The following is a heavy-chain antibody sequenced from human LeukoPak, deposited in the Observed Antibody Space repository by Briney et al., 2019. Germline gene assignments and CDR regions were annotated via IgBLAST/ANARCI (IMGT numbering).Heavy chain of an antibody. D-gene: IGHD7-27*01. J-gene: IGHJ4*02. V-gene: IGHV3-7*01. CDR3: ARHSNWGLYYFDY. CDR2: IKQDGSEK. Sequence: GGSLRLSCAASGFTFSSYWMSWVRQAPGKGLEWVANIKQDGSEKYYVDSVKGRFTISRDNAKNSLYLQMNSLRAEDTAVYYCARHSNWGLYYFDYWGQGTLVTVSS. CDR1: GFTFSSYW.